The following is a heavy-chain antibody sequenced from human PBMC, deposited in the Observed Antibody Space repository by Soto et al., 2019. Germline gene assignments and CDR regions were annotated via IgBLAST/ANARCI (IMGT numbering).Heavy chain of an antibody. V-gene: IGHV1-18*04. CDR2: ISAYNENT. D-gene: IGHD3-16*02. CDR3: ANDRPRVTQNLVDVY. J-gene: IGHJ4*02. Sequence: QIQLVQSGDEVKKPGASVKVSCKTSGYTFADHGISWLRQAPGQGLEWVGWISAYNENTEYAQKFQGRVTMTTDKSTCTAYMELRGLTYDDTAVYYCANDRPRVTQNLVDVYWGQGTLVTVSS. CDR1: GYTFADHG.